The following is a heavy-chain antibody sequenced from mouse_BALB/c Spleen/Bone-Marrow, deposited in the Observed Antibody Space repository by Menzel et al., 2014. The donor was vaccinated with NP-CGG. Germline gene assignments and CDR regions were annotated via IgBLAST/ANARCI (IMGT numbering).Heavy chain of an antibody. J-gene: IGHJ3*01. Sequence: EVQLVESGGGLVQPGDSLRLSCATSGFTFSDFYMEWVRQPPGKRLEWIATSRNRAKYYTTESSASVKGRFIVSRDTSQSVLYLQMNALRAEDTAIYYCARDVGYGNYFVYWGQGTLVTVSA. CDR1: GFTFSDFY. V-gene: IGHV7-1*02. CDR2: SRNRAKYYTT. D-gene: IGHD2-10*02. CDR3: ARDVGYGNYFVY.